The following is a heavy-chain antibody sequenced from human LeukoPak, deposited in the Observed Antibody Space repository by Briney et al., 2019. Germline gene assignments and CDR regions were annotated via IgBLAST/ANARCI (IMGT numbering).Heavy chain of an antibody. CDR3: ARDRGAFDI. Sequence: HPGGSLRLSCAASGFTFSSYGMHWVRQAPGKGLEWVAVIWYDGSNKYYADSVKGRFTISRDNSKNRLYLQMNSLRAEDTAVYYCARDRGAFDIWGQGTMVTVSS. J-gene: IGHJ3*02. D-gene: IGHD5-12*01. CDR2: IWYDGSNK. V-gene: IGHV3-33*01. CDR1: GFTFSSYG.